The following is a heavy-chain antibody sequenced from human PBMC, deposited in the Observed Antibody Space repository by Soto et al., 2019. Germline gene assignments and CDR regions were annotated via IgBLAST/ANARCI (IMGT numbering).Heavy chain of an antibody. D-gene: IGHD3-22*01. CDR1: GFTFSSYA. CDR3: ARGYYDSSGYYWPFDY. V-gene: IGHV3-30-3*01. Sequence: GGSLRLSCAAFGFTFSSYAMHWVRQAPGKGLEWVAVISYDGSNKYYADSVKGRFTISRDNSKNTLYLQMNSLRAEDTAVYYCARGYYDSSGYYWPFDYWGQGTLVTGSS. CDR2: ISYDGSNK. J-gene: IGHJ4*02.